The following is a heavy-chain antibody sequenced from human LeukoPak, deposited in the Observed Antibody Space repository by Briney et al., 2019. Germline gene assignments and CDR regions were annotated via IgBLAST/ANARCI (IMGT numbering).Heavy chain of an antibody. Sequence: SETLSLTCTVSGGSIRSYYWSWIRQPAGKGLEWIGRFYTSGSTNYNPSLKSRVTMSVDTSKNQFSLKLSSVTAADTAVYYCARAPGIAAAGTVGYWGQGTLVTVSS. V-gene: IGHV4-4*07. CDR3: ARAPGIAAAGTVGY. J-gene: IGHJ4*02. D-gene: IGHD6-13*01. CDR1: GGSIRSYY. CDR2: FYTSGST.